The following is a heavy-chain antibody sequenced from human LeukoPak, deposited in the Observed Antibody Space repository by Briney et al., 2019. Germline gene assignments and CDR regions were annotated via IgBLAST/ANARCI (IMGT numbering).Heavy chain of an antibody. CDR2: ISYDGSNQ. Sequence: GGSLRLSCAASGFTFSAYALHWVRQAPGRGLEWVAVISYDGSNQRYADSVKGRFTISRDNSKNTLYLQMNSLRPEDTAVYYCAEGVVAATNAAYYGMGVWGQGTTVTVSS. V-gene: IGHV3-30*18. D-gene: IGHD2-15*01. J-gene: IGHJ6*02. CDR1: GFTFSAYA. CDR3: AEGVVAATNAAYYGMGV.